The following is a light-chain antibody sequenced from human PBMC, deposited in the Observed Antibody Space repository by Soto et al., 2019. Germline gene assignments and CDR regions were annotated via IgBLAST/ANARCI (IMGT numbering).Light chain of an antibody. J-gene: IGLJ2*01. Sequence: QSALTQPRSVSGSPGQSVTISCTGTSSDFGGYNYVSWYQQHPGKAPKLMIYDVNKRPSGVPDRFSGSKSGNTASLTISGPQDEDEADYCCCTYAGTDVLFGGGTKVTVL. V-gene: IGLV2-11*01. CDR2: DVN. CDR1: SSDFGGYNY. CDR3: CTYAGTDVL.